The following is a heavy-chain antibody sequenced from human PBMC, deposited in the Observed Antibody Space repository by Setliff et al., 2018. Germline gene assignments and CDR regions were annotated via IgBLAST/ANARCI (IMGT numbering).Heavy chain of an antibody. D-gene: IGHD3-9*01. V-gene: IGHV4-39*07. CDR1: GGSISSSSYY. Sequence: PSETLSLTCTVSGGSISSSSYYWGWIRQPPGKGLEWIGSIYYSGSTYYNPSLKSRVTISVDTSKNQFSLKLSSVTAADTAVYYCARTLYDYDILTGPGYYFDYWGQGTLVTVPS. J-gene: IGHJ4*02. CDR2: IYYSGST. CDR3: ARTLYDYDILTGPGYYFDY.